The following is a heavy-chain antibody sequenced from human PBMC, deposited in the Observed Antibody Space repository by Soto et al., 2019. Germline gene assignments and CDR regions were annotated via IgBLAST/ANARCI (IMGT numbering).Heavy chain of an antibody. V-gene: IGHV3-20*04. CDR2: INWNGGST. J-gene: IGHJ3*02. D-gene: IGHD3-9*01. Sequence: EVQLVESGGGVVRPGGSLRLSCAASGFTFDDYGMSWVRQAPGKGLEWVSGINWNGGSTGYADSVKGRFTVSRDNAKNSLDLQMNSLRAEDTALYYCARVLRILIGYRDAFDIWGQGTMLTVSS. CDR1: GFTFDDYG. CDR3: ARVLRILIGYRDAFDI.